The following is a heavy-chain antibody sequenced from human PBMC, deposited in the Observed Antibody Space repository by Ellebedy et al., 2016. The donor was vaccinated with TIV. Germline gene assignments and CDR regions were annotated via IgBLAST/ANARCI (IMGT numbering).Heavy chain of an antibody. CDR1: GFTFSDYY. Sequence: GGSLRLSCTASGFTFSDYYMSWIRQAPGKGLEWLSYISNGGSTIYYADSVKGRFTISRDNAKNSLYLQMNSLRAEDTAVYYCARDYYDSRGYWKGVFDIWGQGTMVTVSS. J-gene: IGHJ3*02. CDR2: ISNGGSTI. D-gene: IGHD3-22*01. CDR3: ARDYYDSRGYWKGVFDI. V-gene: IGHV3-11*01.